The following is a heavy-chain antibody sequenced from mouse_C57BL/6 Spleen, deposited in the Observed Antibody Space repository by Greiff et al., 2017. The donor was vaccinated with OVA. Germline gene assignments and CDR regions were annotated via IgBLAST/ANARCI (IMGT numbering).Heavy chain of an antibody. CDR3: ARGNYYGSSTWFAY. J-gene: IGHJ3*01. V-gene: IGHV1-26*01. Sequence: EVQLQQSGPELVKPGASVKISCKASGYTFTDYYMNWVKQSHGKSLEWIGDINPNNGGTSYNQKFKGKATLTVDKSSSTAYMELRSLTSEDSAVYDCARGNYYGSSTWFAYWGQGTLVTVSA. CDR1: GYTFTDYY. D-gene: IGHD1-1*01. CDR2: INPNNGGT.